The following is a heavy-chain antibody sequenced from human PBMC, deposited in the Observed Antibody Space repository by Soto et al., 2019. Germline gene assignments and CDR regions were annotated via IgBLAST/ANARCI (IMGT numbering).Heavy chain of an antibody. CDR3: ARIIGTPIDY. J-gene: IGHJ4*02. V-gene: IGHV4-61*01. Sequence: SGTRALTCTVSVSSVNSASYYWSWIRQPPGKELEWIGYIYYSGGTIYNPSLKTRVIMSIDTSKNQFSLKLSSVTAADTAVYYCARIIGTPIDYWGQGTLVNVSS. CDR2: IYYSGGT. D-gene: IGHD1-26*01. CDR1: VSSVNSASYY.